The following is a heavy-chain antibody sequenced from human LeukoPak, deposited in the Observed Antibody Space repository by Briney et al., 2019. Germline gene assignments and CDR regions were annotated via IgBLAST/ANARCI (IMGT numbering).Heavy chain of an antibody. Sequence: ASVKVSCKASGYTFTSYYMHWVRQAPGQGLEWMGIINPSGGSTSYAQKFQGRVTITTDESTSTAYMELSSLRSEDTAVYYCATTYIRYFDWLLDYWGQGTLVTVSS. CDR2: INPSGGST. D-gene: IGHD3-9*01. CDR1: GYTFTSYY. J-gene: IGHJ4*02. CDR3: ATTYIRYFDWLLDY. V-gene: IGHV1-46*01.